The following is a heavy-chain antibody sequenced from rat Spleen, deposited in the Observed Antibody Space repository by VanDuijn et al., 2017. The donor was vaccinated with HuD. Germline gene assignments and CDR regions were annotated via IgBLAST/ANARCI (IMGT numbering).Heavy chain of an antibody. CDR1: GFSLSNYG. J-gene: IGHJ3*01. V-gene: IGHV2-16*01. Sequence: QVQLKESGPGLVQPSQTLSLTCTVSGFSLSNYGLIWVRQPPGEGLEWMGVMWSGGSTAYNSALKSRLSISRDTSKSQVFLKMNNLQTEDTAMYFCARWRYTTDWFAYWGQGT. CDR3: ARWRYTTDWFAY. CDR2: MWSGGST. D-gene: IGHD1-6*01.